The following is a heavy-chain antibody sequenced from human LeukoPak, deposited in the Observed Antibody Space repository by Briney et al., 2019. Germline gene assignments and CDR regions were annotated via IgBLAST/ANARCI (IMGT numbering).Heavy chain of an antibody. V-gene: IGHV4-61*02. Sequence: SETLSLTCTVSGGSISSGGYYWSWIRQPAGKGLEWIGRIYTSGSTNYNPSLKSRVTISVDTSKNQFSLKLSSVTAADTAVYYCARQSPPYGYCSSTSCYTSNWFDPWGQGTLVTVSS. CDR1: GGSISSGGYY. D-gene: IGHD2-2*02. CDR3: ARQSPPYGYCSSTSCYTSNWFDP. J-gene: IGHJ5*02. CDR2: IYTSGST.